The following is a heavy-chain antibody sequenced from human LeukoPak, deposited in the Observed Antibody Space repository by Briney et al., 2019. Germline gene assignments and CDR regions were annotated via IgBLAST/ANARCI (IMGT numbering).Heavy chain of an antibody. CDR2: ISGSGGST. Sequence: GGSLRLSCAASGFSFSSYAMSWVRQAPGKGLEWVSAISGSGGSTTYYADSVKGRFTISRDTSKNTLFLQMNSLRAEDTAVYYCAKGPFISLQSDWYFDLWGRGTLVTVSS. D-gene: IGHD5-24*01. J-gene: IGHJ2*01. V-gene: IGHV3-23*01. CDR1: GFSFSSYA. CDR3: AKGPFISLQSDWYFDL.